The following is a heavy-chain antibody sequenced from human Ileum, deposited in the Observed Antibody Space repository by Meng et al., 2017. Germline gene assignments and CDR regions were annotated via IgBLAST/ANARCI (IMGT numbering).Heavy chain of an antibody. CDR1: GYTFRNYP. Sequence: QVQLVQSGAEVKKVGASVKVSCTASGYTFRNYPLHWVRQAPGQRPEWMGWINAGNGNIKISQKFQGRITITSDTSATAYMELSSLRSEDTAVYFCARENDNWNYFDNWGQGTLVTVSS. J-gene: IGHJ4*02. V-gene: IGHV1-3*01. CDR2: INAGNGNI. D-gene: IGHD1-1*01. CDR3: ARENDNWNYFDN.